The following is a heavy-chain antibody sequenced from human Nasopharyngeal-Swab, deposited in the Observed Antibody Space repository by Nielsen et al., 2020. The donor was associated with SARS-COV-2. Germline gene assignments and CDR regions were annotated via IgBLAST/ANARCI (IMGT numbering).Heavy chain of an antibody. V-gene: IGHV3-30*18. J-gene: IGHJ3*02. CDR1: GFTFSSYD. Sequence: GGSLRLSCAAPGFTFSSYDMHWVRQAPGKGLEWVAVISYDGSNKYYADSVKGRFTISRDNSKNTLYLQMNSLRAEDTAVYYCAKGGGTTGTVGLDIWGQGTMVTVSS. CDR2: ISYDGSNK. D-gene: IGHD1-1*01. CDR3: AKGGGTTGTVGLDI.